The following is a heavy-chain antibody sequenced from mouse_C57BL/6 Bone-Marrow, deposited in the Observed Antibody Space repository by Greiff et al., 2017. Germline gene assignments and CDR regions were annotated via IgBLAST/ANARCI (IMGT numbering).Heavy chain of an antibody. CDR1: GFTFSDFY. D-gene: IGHD2-12*01. Sequence: EVKLVESGGGLLQSGRSLRLSCATSGFTFSDFYMEWVRQAPGKGLEWIAASRNKANDYTTEYSASVKGRFIVSRDTSQSILYLQMNALRAEDTAIYYCARDALYAYWGQGTLVTVSA. CDR2: SRNKANDYTT. V-gene: IGHV7-1*01. CDR3: ARDALYAY. J-gene: IGHJ3*01.